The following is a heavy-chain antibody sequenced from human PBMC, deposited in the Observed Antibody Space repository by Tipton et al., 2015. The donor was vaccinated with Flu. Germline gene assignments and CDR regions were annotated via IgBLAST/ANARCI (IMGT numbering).Heavy chain of an antibody. CDR3: ASGLLIAAAFSGDDAFDI. CDR2: IKQDGSEK. Sequence: SLRLSCAASGFTFSSYWMSWVRQAPGKGLEWVANIKQDGSEKYYVDSEKGRFTISRDNAKNSLYLQMNSLRAEDTAVYYCASGLLIAAAFSGDDAFDIWSQGTMVTVSS. D-gene: IGHD6-13*01. J-gene: IGHJ3*02. V-gene: IGHV3-7*03. CDR1: GFTFSSYW.